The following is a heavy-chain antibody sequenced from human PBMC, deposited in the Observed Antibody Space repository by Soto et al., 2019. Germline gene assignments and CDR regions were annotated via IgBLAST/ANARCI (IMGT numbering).Heavy chain of an antibody. D-gene: IGHD6-19*01. CDR1: GGSFSTLG. Sequence: SVKVSCKASGGSFSTLGINWVRQAPGQGLEWMGGIIPLFGKARYAETSQGRVTITADTSTGTAYMEVSSLRSDDTAVFYCATAHNSGSYFFDYWGPGTLVTVSS. CDR2: IIPLFGKA. J-gene: IGHJ4*02. V-gene: IGHV1-69*06. CDR3: ATAHNSGSYFFDY.